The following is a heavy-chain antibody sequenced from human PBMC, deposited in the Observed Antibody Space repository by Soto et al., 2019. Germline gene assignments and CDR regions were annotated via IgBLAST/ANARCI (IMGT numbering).Heavy chain of an antibody. CDR3: AKETDPYSRGWYGGDY. CDR2: ISYDGSNN. CDR1: GFTFSRYG. D-gene: IGHD6-19*01. J-gene: IGHJ4*02. V-gene: IGHV3-30*18. Sequence: QVQLVESGGGVVKPGRSLRLSCAASGFTFSRYGMHWVRQAPGKGLERVAVISYDGSNNYYADSVKGRFTISRDNSKNTLYLQMNSLRAEDTAVYYCAKETDPYSRGWYGGDYWGQGTLVTVSS.